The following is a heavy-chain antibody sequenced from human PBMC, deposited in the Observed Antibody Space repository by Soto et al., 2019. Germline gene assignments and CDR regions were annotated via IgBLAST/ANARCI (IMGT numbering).Heavy chain of an antibody. D-gene: IGHD6-25*01. J-gene: IGHJ4*02. CDR3: ATKTAGSQPFDY. V-gene: IGHV3-23*01. Sequence: EVQLLESGGGLVQPGGSLRLSCAASGFTFTSYSLNWVRQAPGKGLEWVSVVRGGGGTTYYADSVKGRFTISRDNSKNTLFLQMSSLRAEDTAVYYCATKTAGSQPFDYWGQGTLVTVSS. CDR1: GFTFTSYS. CDR2: VRGGGGTT.